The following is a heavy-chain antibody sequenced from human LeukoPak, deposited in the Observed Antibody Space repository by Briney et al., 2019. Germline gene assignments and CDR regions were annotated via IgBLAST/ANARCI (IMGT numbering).Heavy chain of an antibody. D-gene: IGHD1-26*01. CDR1: GFPFSIYG. J-gene: IGHJ4*02. V-gene: IGHV3-30*02. CDR3: AKDQVGATVGALGY. Sequence: TGGSLSLSCAVSGFPFSIYGMHWVPQAPGKGLEWVAFLRYEGSNKYYADSVKGRFTISRDNSKNTLYLQMNSLRAEDTAVYYCAKDQVGATVGALGYWGQGTLVTVSS. CDR2: LRYEGSNK.